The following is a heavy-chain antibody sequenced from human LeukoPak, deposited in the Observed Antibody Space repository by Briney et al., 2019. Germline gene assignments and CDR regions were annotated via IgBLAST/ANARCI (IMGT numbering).Heavy chain of an antibody. Sequence: ASVKVSCKASGYTFTSYYMHWVRQAPGQGLEWMGIINPSGGSTSYAQKFQGRVTMTRDTSTSTVYMELSSLRSEDTAVYYCASAGSGKEQGGIYYYYYMDVWGKGTTVTVSS. J-gene: IGHJ6*03. V-gene: IGHV1-46*01. CDR2: INPSGGST. CDR1: GYTFTSYY. D-gene: IGHD3-10*01. CDR3: ASAGSGKEQGGIYYYYYMDV.